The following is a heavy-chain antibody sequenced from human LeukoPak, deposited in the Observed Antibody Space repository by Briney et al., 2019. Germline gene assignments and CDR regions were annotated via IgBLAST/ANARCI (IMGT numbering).Heavy chain of an antibody. D-gene: IGHD4-11*01. J-gene: IGHJ6*02. Sequence: PSETLSLTCTVSGGSISSYYWSWIRQPPGKGLEWIGYIYYSGSTNYNPSLKSRVTISVDTSKNQISLKLSSVTAADTAVYYCARSIMTTVIRFHYYYYGMDVWGQGTTVTVSS. CDR3: ARSIMTTVIRFHYYYYGMDV. V-gene: IGHV4-59*01. CDR1: GGSISSYY. CDR2: IYYSGST.